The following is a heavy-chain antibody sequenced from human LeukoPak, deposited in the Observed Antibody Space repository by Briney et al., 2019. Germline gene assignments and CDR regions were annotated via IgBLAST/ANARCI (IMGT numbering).Heavy chain of an antibody. CDR2: IIPIFGTA. V-gene: IGHV1-69*06. J-gene: IGHJ3*02. D-gene: IGHD3-22*01. CDR3: ARDEYYYDSSGYPDKAFDI. CDR1: GGTFSSYA. Sequence: SVKVSCKASGGTFSSYAISWVRQAPGQGLEWMGGIIPIFGTANYAQKFQGRVTITADKSTSTAYMELSSLRSEDTAVYYCARDEYYYDSSGYPDKAFDIWGQGTMVTVSS.